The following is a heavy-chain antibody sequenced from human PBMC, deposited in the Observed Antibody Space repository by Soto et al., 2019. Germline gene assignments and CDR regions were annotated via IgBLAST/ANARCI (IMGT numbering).Heavy chain of an antibody. CDR3: ATVRADSGSYGY. J-gene: IGHJ4*02. D-gene: IGHD1-26*01. V-gene: IGHV1-24*01. Sequence: ASVKVSCKVSGYTLTELSMHWVRQAPGKGLEWMGGFDPEDGETIYAQKFQGRVTMTEDTSTDTAYMELSSLRSEDTAVYYCATVRADSGSYGYWGQGTLVTVSS. CDR1: GYTLTELS. CDR2: FDPEDGET.